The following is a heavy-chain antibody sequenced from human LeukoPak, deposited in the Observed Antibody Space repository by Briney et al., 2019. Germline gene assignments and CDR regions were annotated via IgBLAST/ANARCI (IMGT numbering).Heavy chain of an antibody. CDR3: AKDRGWNTFDY. CDR1: GFTFGVFW. CDR2: IKENGGVK. D-gene: IGHD1/OR15-1a*01. Sequence: GGPLRLSCTASGFTFGVFWMSWVRQAPGKGLEWVANIKENGGVKNYVDNVKGRPTISRDNAKSSLFLQMNSLRVEDTAVYYCAKDRGWNTFDYWGQGTLVTVSS. J-gene: IGHJ4*02. V-gene: IGHV3-7*01.